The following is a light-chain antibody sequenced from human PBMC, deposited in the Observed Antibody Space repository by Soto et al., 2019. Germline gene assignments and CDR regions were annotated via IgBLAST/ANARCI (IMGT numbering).Light chain of an antibody. Sequence: DILMTQSPATLSVSPGERATLSCRASQSVSSTLAWYQQKPGQAPRLLIYAASTRAAGIPARFSGSWSGTEFTPTISSLQAEDFAVCYCQQYNNWPRTYGQGAKMDIK. CDR1: QSVSST. V-gene: IGKV3-15*01. J-gene: IGKJ1*01. CDR3: QQYNNWPRT. CDR2: AAS.